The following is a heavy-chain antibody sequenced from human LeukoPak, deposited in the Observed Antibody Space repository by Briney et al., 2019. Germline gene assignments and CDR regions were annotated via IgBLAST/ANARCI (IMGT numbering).Heavy chain of an antibody. V-gene: IGHV3-7*01. CDR3: AKGWSFDI. Sequence: GGSLRLSCAASGFTVSSNYMSWVRQAPGKVLEWVANIKQDGTEKYYVDSVKGRFTISRDNAKISLYVQMDSLRAEDTAVYYCAKGWSFDIRGQGTMVTVTS. CDR2: IKQDGTEK. CDR1: GFTVSSNY. J-gene: IGHJ3*02. D-gene: IGHD2-15*01.